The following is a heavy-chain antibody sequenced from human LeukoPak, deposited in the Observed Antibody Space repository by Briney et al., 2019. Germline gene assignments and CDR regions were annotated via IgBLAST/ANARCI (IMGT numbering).Heavy chain of an antibody. CDR1: GFTFSSYS. D-gene: IGHD1-26*01. V-gene: IGHV3-48*02. J-gene: IGHJ4*02. CDR3: ARRLGTTMLDY. CDR2: ISGTSSTI. Sequence: PGGSLRLSCAASGFTFSSYSMNWVRQAPGKGLEWDSCISGTSSTIYYADSVKGRFTISRDNAKTSLYLQMISLRDEDTAVYYCARRLGTTMLDYWGQGTLVTVSS.